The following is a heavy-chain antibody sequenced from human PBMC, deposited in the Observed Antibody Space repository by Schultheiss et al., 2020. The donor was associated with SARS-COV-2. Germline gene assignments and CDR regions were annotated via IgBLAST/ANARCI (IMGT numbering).Heavy chain of an antibody. D-gene: IGHD2-21*01. V-gene: IGHV1-2*02. CDR2: ISGYNGDT. Sequence: GGSLRLSCKASGYTFTGYYMHWVRQAPGQGLEWMGWISGYNGDTKYAQKIQGRVTMNSDTSITTTYMELSRLRSDDTAVYYCATRGDLDDYYFYMDVWGKGTTVTVSS. CDR1: GYTFTGYY. J-gene: IGHJ6*03. CDR3: ATRGDLDDYYFYMDV.